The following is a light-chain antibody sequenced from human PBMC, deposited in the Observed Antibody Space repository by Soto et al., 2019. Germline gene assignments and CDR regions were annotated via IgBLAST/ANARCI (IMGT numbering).Light chain of an antibody. CDR3: QQLNNYPLI. CDR1: QGISSY. J-gene: IGKJ3*01. V-gene: IGKV1-9*01. Sequence: DIQLTQSPSFLSASVGDRVTITCRASQGISSYLAWYQQKPGKAPKLLIYAASSLQSGVPSRFSGSGSGTEFTLTITSLQPEDCATYYCQQLNNYPLIFGPGTKVDIK. CDR2: AAS.